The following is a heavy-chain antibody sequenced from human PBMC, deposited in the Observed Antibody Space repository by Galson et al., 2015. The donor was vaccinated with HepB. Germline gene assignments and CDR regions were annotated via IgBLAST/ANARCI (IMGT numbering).Heavy chain of an antibody. CDR2: IIPIFGIA. D-gene: IGHD1-26*01. CDR1: GGTFSSYA. J-gene: IGHJ4*02. CDR3: AREVVGVYYYFDY. Sequence: SVKVSCKASGGTFSSYAISWVRQAPGQGLEWMGGIIPIFGIANYAQKFQGRVTITADESTSTAYMELSSLRSEDTAVYYCAREVVGVYYYFDYWGQGTLVTVSS. V-gene: IGHV1-69*13.